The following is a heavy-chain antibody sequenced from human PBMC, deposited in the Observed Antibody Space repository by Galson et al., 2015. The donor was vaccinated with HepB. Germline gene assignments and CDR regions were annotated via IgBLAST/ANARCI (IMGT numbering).Heavy chain of an antibody. CDR3: ARARPVRWLQFRDDAFDI. CDR1: GGTFSSYA. V-gene: IGHV1-69*04. Sequence: SVKVSCKASGGTFSSYAISWVRQAPGQGLEWMGRIIPILGKANYAQKFQGRVTITADKSTSTAYMELSSLRSEDTAVYYCARARPVRWLQFRDDAFDIWGQGTMVTVSS. J-gene: IGHJ3*02. D-gene: IGHD5-24*01. CDR2: IIPILGKA.